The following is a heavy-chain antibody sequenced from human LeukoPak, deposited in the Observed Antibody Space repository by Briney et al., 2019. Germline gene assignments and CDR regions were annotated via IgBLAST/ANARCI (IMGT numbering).Heavy chain of an antibody. J-gene: IGHJ4*02. V-gene: IGHV3-53*01. CDR2: IYSGGST. Sequence: PGGSLRLSCAASGFTVSSNYMSWVRQAPGKGLEWVSVIYSGGSTYYADSVKGRFTISRDNSKNTLYLQMNSLRAEDTAVYCCAREVGYPPREYYFDYWGQGTLVTVSS. CDR3: AREVGYPPREYYFDY. CDR1: GFTVSSNY. D-gene: IGHD3-10*01.